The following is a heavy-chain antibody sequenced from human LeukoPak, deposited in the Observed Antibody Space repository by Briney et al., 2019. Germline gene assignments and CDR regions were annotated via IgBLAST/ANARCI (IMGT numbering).Heavy chain of an antibody. CDR1: GFTFSSYA. CDR3: ARGATVSYYGMDV. V-gene: IGHV3-23*01. D-gene: IGHD4-11*01. J-gene: IGHJ6*02. Sequence: GGSLRLSCAASGFTFSSYAMSWVRQAPGKGLEWVSGISGSGGSTYYADSVKGRFTISRDNSKNTLYLQMNSLRAEDTAVYYCARGATVSYYGMDVWGQGTTVTVSS. CDR2: ISGSGGST.